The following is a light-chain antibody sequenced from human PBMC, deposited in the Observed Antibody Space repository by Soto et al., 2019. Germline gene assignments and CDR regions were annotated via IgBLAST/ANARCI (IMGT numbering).Light chain of an antibody. J-gene: IGLJ2*01. CDR2: DNN. CDR1: SSNIGNNY. V-gene: IGLV1-51*01. Sequence: QSVLTQPPSVSAAPGQKVTLSCSGSSSNIGNNYVSWYQQLPGTAPKLLIYDNNKRPSGIPDRFSGSKSGTSATLGITGLQTGDEADYYCGTWDSSLRDVVFGGGTQLTVL. CDR3: GTWDSSLRDVV.